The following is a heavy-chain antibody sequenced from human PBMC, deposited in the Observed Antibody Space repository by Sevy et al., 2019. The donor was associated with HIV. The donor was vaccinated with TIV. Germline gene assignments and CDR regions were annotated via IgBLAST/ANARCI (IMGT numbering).Heavy chain of an antibody. V-gene: IGHV3-33*01. D-gene: IGHD1-26*01. CDR3: ARGKFSGSYYSSLAQAYYGMDV. CDR2: IWFDGSNS. CDR1: GFSFSSYG. Sequence: SLRLSCAASGFSFSSYGMHWVRQAPGKGLEWVALIWFDGSNSYYADSVKGRFTISRDNSKNTLYLQMNSLRAEDTAVYYCARGKFSGSYYSSLAQAYYGMDVWGQGTTVTVSS. J-gene: IGHJ6*02.